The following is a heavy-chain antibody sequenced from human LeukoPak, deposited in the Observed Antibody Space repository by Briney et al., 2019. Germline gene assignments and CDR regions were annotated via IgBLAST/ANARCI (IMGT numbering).Heavy chain of an antibody. Sequence: SETLSLTCTVPGGSISSGSYYWSWIRQPAGKGLEWIGRIYTSGSTNYNPSLKSRVTISVDTSKNQFSLKLSSVTAADTAVYYCARDGYYDILTGYYCYYMDVWGKGTTVTVSS. D-gene: IGHD3-9*01. CDR3: ARDGYYDILTGYYCYYMDV. J-gene: IGHJ6*03. CDR2: IYTSGST. V-gene: IGHV4-61*02. CDR1: GGSISSGSYY.